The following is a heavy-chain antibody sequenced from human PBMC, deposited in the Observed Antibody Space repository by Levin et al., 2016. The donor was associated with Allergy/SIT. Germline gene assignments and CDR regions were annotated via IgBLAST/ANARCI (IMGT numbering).Heavy chain of an antibody. V-gene: IGHV4-61*01. J-gene: IGHJ4*02. Sequence: SETLSLTCTVSGGSVSSGSYYWSWIRQPPGKGLEWIGYIYYTGSTNYSPSLKSRGTISVDTSKNQFSLKVRSVTAADTAVYFCARNEVSSGWYYFDYWGQGTLVTVSS. D-gene: IGHD6-19*01. CDR1: GGSVSSGSYY. CDR2: IYYTGST. CDR3: ARNEVSSGWYYFDY.